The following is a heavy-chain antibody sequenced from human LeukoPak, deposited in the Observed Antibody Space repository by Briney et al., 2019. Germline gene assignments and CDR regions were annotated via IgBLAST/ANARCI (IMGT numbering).Heavy chain of an antibody. V-gene: IGHV3-23*01. CDR3: ARHDGDGFDI. J-gene: IGHJ3*02. Sequence: PGGSLRLSCAASGFTFSGSAMSWVRQAPGEGLEWVSLISYSGANSYYTDSVRGRFTISRDNSKDTLFLQMNSLRAEDTAVYYCARHDGDGFDIWGQGTMVTVAS. CDR1: GFTFSGSA. CDR2: ISYSGANS. D-gene: IGHD3-16*01.